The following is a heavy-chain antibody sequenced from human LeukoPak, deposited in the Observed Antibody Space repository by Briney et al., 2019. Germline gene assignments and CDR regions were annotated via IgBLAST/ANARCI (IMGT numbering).Heavy chain of an antibody. J-gene: IGHJ5*02. CDR1: GYSISSGYY. D-gene: IGHD3-22*01. V-gene: IGHV4-38-2*02. CDR2: IYHSGST. Sequence: SETLSLTCTVSGYSISSGYYWGWIRQPPGKGLEWIGSIYHSGSTYYNPSLKSRVTISVDTSKNQFSLKLSSVTAADTAVYYCASVEYYYDSSGSNWFDPWGQGTLVTVSS. CDR3: ASVEYYYDSSGSNWFDP.